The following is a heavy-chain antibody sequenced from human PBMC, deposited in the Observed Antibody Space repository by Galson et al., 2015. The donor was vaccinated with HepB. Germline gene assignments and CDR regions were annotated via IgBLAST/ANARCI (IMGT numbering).Heavy chain of an antibody. CDR3: ARGASTPYCSSTSCYVWFDP. J-gene: IGHJ5*02. Sequence: LSLTCAVYGGSFSGYYWSWIRQSPGTGLEWIGEINHSGSTNYNPSLKSRVTISVDTSKKQFSLKLSSVTAADTAVYYCARGASTPYCSSTSCYVWFDPWGQGTLVTVSS. CDR1: GGSFSGYY. V-gene: IGHV4-34*01. D-gene: IGHD2-2*01. CDR2: INHSGST.